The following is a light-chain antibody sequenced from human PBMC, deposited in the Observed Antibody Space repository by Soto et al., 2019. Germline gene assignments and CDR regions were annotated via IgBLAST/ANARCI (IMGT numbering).Light chain of an antibody. CDR1: SSDVGGYNY. J-gene: IGLJ3*02. CDR2: DVT. Sequence: QSALTQPASVSGSPGQSITISCTGTSSDVGGYNYVSWYQQHPGKAPKLMIYDVTNRPSGVSNRFSGSKSGNTASLTISGLQAEDEADSCCRSSTRRSPPLVFGGGTQLTVL. V-gene: IGLV2-14*01. CDR3: RSSTRRSPPLV.